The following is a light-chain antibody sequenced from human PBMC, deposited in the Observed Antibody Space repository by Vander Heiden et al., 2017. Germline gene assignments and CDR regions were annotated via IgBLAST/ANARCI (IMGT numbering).Light chain of an antibody. CDR3: YSTDSSGDHRV. V-gene: IGLV3-10*01. CDR1: ALPKKY. Sequence: SYELTQPPSVSVSPGQTARITCSGDALPKKYAYWYQQKSGQAPVLVIYEDSKRPSGIPERFSGSSSGTMATLTISGAHVEDEGDYYCYSTDSSGDHRVFGGGTKLTVL. J-gene: IGLJ2*01. CDR2: EDS.